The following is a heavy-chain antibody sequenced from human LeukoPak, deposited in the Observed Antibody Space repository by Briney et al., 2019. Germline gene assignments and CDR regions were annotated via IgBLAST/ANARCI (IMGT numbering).Heavy chain of an antibody. Sequence: ASVKVSCKASGCTFTSYAMNWVRQAPGQGLEWMGWISAYNGNTNYAQKLQDRVTMTTDTSTSTAYMELRSLRSDDTAVYYCARDRVSMTVAVLTPFDPWGQGTPVTVSS. D-gene: IGHD3-22*01. CDR2: ISAYNGNT. CDR3: ARDRVSMTVAVLTPFDP. V-gene: IGHV1-18*01. CDR1: GCTFTSYA. J-gene: IGHJ5*02.